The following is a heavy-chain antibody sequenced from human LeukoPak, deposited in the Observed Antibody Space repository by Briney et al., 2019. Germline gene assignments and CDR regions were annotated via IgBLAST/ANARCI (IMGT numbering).Heavy chain of an antibody. V-gene: IGHV3-74*01. CDR2: INSDGSST. CDR3: AREQYYYDSSGYYGTY. J-gene: IGHJ4*02. D-gene: IGHD3-22*01. CDR1: GFTFSSYW. Sequence: PGGSLGLSCAASGFTFSSYWMHWVRQAPGKGLVWVSRINSDGSSTSYADSVKGRFTISRDNAKNTLYLQMNSLRAEDTAVYYCAREQYYYDSSGYYGTYWGQGTLVTVSS.